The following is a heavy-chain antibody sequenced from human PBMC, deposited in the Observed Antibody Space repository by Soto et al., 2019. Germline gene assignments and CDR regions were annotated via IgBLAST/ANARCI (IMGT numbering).Heavy chain of an antibody. CDR3: ARPGEVGAISLDY. CDR2: IYYSGST. Sequence: SETLSLTCTVSGGSISSGGYYWSWIRQHPGKGLEWIGYIYYSGSTYYNPSLKSRVTISVDTSKNQFSLKLSSVTAADTAVYYCARPGEVGAISLDYWGQGTLVTVSS. J-gene: IGHJ4*02. D-gene: IGHD1-26*01. V-gene: IGHV4-31*03. CDR1: GGSISSGGYY.